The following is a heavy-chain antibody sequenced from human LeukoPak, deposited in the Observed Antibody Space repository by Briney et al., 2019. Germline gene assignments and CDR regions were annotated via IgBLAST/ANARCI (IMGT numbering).Heavy chain of an antibody. CDR3: ARASGSRGAFDI. Sequence: GASVKVSCKASGYTFTSYYMHWVRQAPGQGLEWMGIVNASGGSTSYAQKFQGRVTMTRDMSTSTVYMEPSSLRSEDTAVYYCARASGSRGAFDIWGQGTMVTVSS. CDR2: VNASGGST. J-gene: IGHJ3*02. D-gene: IGHD3-10*01. V-gene: IGHV1-46*01. CDR1: GYTFTSYY.